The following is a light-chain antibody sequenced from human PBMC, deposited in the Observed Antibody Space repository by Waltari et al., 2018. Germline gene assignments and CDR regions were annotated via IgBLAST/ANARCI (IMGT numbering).Light chain of an antibody. J-gene: IGLJ3*02. CDR2: AFS. Sequence: QSALTQPASVSGSPGQSITISCTGTSSDVGSYTLVSWYQQHPGKAPKLIIYAFSKRPSGASARFSGSKSGNTASLTISGLQAEDEADYYCCAYAGSTTRWVFGGGTKLTVL. CDR3: CAYAGSTTRWV. V-gene: IGLV2-23*02. CDR1: SSDVGSYTL.